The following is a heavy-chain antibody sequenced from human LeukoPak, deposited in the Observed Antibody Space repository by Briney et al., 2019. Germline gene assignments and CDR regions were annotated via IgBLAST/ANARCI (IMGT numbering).Heavy chain of an antibody. D-gene: IGHD1-26*01. CDR3: ARDGGSYHGSDY. Sequence: SQTLSLTCTVSGGSISRGNYYWSWIRQPAGKGLEWIGRIFSTGSTNYSPSLKSRVIILLDTSKNQFSLKVSSVTAADTAVYYCARDGGSYHGSDYWGQGTLVTVSS. J-gene: IGHJ4*02. CDR2: IFSTGST. V-gene: IGHV4-61*02. CDR1: GGSISRGNYY.